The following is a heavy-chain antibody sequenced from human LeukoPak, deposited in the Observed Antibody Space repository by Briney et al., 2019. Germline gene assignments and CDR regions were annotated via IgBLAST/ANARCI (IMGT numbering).Heavy chain of an antibody. V-gene: IGHV4-34*01. CDR2: INHSGST. CDR3: ARGQYCSSTSCYYPPRGNWFDP. CDR1: GGSFSGYY. D-gene: IGHD2-2*01. J-gene: IGHJ5*02. Sequence: SETLSLTCAAYGGSFSGYYWSWIRQPPGKGLEWIGEINHSGSTNYNPSLKSRVTISVDTSKNQFSLKLSSVTAADTAVYYCARGQYCSSTSCYYPPRGNWFDPWGQGTLVTVSS.